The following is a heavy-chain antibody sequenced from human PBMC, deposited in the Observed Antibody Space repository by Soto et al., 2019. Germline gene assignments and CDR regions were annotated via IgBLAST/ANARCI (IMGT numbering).Heavy chain of an antibody. CDR3: ARAVWSGYLYYFDY. Sequence: GASVKVSCKASGGTFSSYAISWVRQAPGQGLEWMGGIIPIFGTANYAQKFQGRATITADESTSTAYMELSSLRSEDTAVYYCARAVWSGYLYYFDYWGQGTLVTVSS. CDR2: IIPIFGTA. D-gene: IGHD3-3*01. CDR1: GGTFSSYA. V-gene: IGHV1-69*13. J-gene: IGHJ4*02.